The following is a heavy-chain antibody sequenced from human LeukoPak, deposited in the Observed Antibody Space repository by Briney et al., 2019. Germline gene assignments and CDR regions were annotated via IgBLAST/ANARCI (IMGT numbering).Heavy chain of an antibody. V-gene: IGHV4-4*02. J-gene: IGHJ5*02. D-gene: IGHD3-22*01. CDR1: GASISKTNW. CDR2: IYHSGKT. CDR3: ARGRIYITMIVVVSNWFDP. Sequence: SETLSLTCAVSGASISKTNWWSWVRQPPGKGLEWIGEIYHSGKTNYNPSLKSRVTISVDTSKNQFSLKLSSVTAADTAVYYCARGRIYITMIVVVSNWFDPWGQGTLVTVSS.